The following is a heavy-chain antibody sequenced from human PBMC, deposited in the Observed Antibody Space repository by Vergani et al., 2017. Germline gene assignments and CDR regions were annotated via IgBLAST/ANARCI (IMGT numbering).Heavy chain of an antibody. D-gene: IGHD4-17*01. J-gene: IGHJ4*02. CDR3: ASLAGGDYECEDY. V-gene: IGHV5-10-1*03. CDR2: IDPSDSYT. CDR1: GYSFTSYW. Sequence: EVQLVQSGAEVKKPGESLRISCKGSGYSFTSYWISCVRQMPGKGLEWMGRIDPSDSYTNYSPSFQGHVTIAADKSISTAYLQWSSLKASDTAMYYCASLAGGDYECEDYWGQGTLVTVSS.